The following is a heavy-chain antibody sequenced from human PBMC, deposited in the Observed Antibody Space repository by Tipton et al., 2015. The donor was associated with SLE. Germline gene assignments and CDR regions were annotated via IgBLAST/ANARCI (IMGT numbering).Heavy chain of an antibody. CDR1: GYTFTDYY. V-gene: IGHV1-69-2*01. J-gene: IGHJ4*02. CDR2: VDPGDGET. CDR3: ARDTRFLEWLLPFDY. Sequence: QSGPEVKKPGATVKISCRVSGYTFTDYYIHWVQQAPGKGLEWMGLVDPGDGETIYAEKFQGRVTMTADTSTDTACMELRSLRSDDTAVYYCARDTRFLEWLLPFDYWGQGTLVTVSS. D-gene: IGHD3-3*01.